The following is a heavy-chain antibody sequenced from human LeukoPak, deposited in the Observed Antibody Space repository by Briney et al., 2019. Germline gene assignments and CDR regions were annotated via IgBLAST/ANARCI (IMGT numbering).Heavy chain of an antibody. V-gene: IGHV1-18*01. CDR1: GYTFTSYG. CDR2: ISAYNGNT. CDR3: AREGSTMVRGAHDY. Sequence: ASVKVSCKASGYTFTSYGISWVRQAPGQGLEWMGWISAYNGNTNYAQKFQGRVTMTTDTSTSTAYMELRSLRSDDTAMYYCAREGSTMVRGAHDYWGQGTLVTVSS. J-gene: IGHJ4*02. D-gene: IGHD3-10*01.